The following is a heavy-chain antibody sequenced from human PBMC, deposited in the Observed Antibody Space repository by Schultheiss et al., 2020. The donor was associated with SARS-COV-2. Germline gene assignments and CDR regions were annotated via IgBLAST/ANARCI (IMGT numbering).Heavy chain of an antibody. V-gene: IGHV3-20*04. D-gene: IGHD6-13*01. CDR3: ARGAVAAAGAMDV. Sequence: GGSLRLSCAASGFTFDDYGMSWVRQAPGKGLEWVSGINWNGGSTGYADSVKGRFTISRDNSKNTLYLQMNSLRAEDTAVYFCARGAVAAAGAMDVWGQGTTVTVSS. CDR1: GFTFDDYG. CDR2: INWNGGST. J-gene: IGHJ6*02.